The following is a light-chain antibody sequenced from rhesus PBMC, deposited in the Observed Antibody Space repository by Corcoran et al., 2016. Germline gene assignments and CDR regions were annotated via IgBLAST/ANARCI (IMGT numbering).Light chain of an antibody. V-gene: IGKV1-22*01. CDR2: KAS. CDR3: QQYVSSPYT. Sequence: DIQMTQSPSSLSASVGDTVTITCRTSLRVSSWLAWYQKKPGKAPQLLFYKASSLQSGVPSSFSGVGSGTDFTLTISRLQSEDFAAYFCQQYVSSPYTFGQGTKVEIK. CDR1: LRVSSW. J-gene: IGKJ2*01.